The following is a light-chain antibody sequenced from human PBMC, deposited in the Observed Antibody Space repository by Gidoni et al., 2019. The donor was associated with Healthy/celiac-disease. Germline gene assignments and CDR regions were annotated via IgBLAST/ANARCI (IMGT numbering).Light chain of an antibody. Sequence: DIQMTQSPSSLSASVGDRVTITCRASQSISSYLNWYQQKPGKAPKLLLYAASSLQSGVPSRFSGSGSGTDFTLTISSLQPEDFATYYCQQSYSTLRTFGQGTKVEI. J-gene: IGKJ1*01. CDR1: QSISSY. CDR3: QQSYSTLRT. V-gene: IGKV1-39*01. CDR2: AAS.